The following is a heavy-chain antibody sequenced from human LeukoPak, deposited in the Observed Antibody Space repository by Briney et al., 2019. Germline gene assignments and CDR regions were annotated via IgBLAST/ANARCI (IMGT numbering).Heavy chain of an antibody. J-gene: IGHJ4*02. CDR3: ARENIVGATDY. Sequence: SETLSLTCTVSGGSISSYYWSWIRQPPGKGLEWIGYIYYSGSTNYNPSLKSRVTISVDTSKNQFSLKLSSVTAADTAVYYCARENIVGATDYWGQGTLVTVSS. CDR2: IYYSGST. CDR1: GGSISSYY. V-gene: IGHV4-59*08. D-gene: IGHD1-26*01.